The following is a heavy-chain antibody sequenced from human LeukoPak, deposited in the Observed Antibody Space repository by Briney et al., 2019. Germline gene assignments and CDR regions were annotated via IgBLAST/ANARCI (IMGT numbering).Heavy chain of an antibody. J-gene: IGHJ4*02. V-gene: IGHV4-30-2*01. CDR1: GGSISSGGYY. CDR2: IYHSGST. D-gene: IGHD3-10*01. Sequence: SETLSLTCTVSGGSISSGGYYWSWVRQPPGKGLEWIGYIYHSGSTYYNPSLKSRVTISVDKSKNQFSLKLSSVTAADTAVYYCARDYAVRGVGFDYWGQGTLVTVSS. CDR3: ARDYAVRGVGFDY.